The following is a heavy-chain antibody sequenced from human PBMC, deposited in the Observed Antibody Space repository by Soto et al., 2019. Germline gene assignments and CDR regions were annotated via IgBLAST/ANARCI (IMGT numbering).Heavy chain of an antibody. Sequence: PSETLSLTCAVYGGSFSGYYWSWIRQPPGKGLEWIGEINHSGSTNYNPSLKSRVTISVDTSKNQFSLKLSSVTTADTAVYYCARGYNWKGYYYYGMDVWGQGTTVTVSS. CDR3: ARGYNWKGYYYYGMDV. D-gene: IGHD1-1*01. CDR2: INHSGST. J-gene: IGHJ6*02. V-gene: IGHV4-34*01. CDR1: GGSFSGYY.